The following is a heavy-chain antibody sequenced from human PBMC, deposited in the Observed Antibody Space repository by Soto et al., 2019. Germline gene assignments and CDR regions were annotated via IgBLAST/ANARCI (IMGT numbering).Heavy chain of an antibody. D-gene: IGHD2-15*01. Sequence: PSETLSLTCTVSSGSINENYYWNWIRQSPGKGLEWIGYVFHTGTTHYNPYLESRVTLSISTSKNQFSLTLTSVAASETAIYYCARARLSPTLRTFDVWGPGAMVPVSS. CDR3: ARARLSPTLRTFDV. CDR2: VFHTGTT. V-gene: IGHV4-59*01. J-gene: IGHJ3*01. CDR1: SGSINENYY.